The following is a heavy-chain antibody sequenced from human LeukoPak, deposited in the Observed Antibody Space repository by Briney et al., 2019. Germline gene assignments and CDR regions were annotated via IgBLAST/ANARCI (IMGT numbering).Heavy chain of an antibody. Sequence: GGSLRLSCAASGFTVSSNYMSWVRQAPGKGLEWVSVIYSGGSTYYADSVKGRFTISRDNSKNTLYLQMNSLRAEDTAVYYCARRGRDYYYYYMDVWGKGTTVTISS. V-gene: IGHV3-53*01. CDR3: ARRGRDYYYYYMDV. CDR2: IYSGGST. D-gene: IGHD3-16*01. J-gene: IGHJ6*03. CDR1: GFTVSSNY.